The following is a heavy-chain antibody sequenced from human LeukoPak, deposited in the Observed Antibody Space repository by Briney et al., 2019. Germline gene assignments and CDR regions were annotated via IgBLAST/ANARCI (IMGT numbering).Heavy chain of an antibody. CDR3: ATNWKYSSSVPAY. Sequence: ASVKVSCKASGGTFSSYAISWVRQAPGQGLEWMGGIIPIFGTANYAQKFQGRVTMTEDTSTDTAYMELSSLRSEDTAVYYCATNWKYSSSVPAYWGQGTLVTVSS. J-gene: IGHJ4*02. CDR1: GGTFSSYA. D-gene: IGHD6-6*01. V-gene: IGHV1-69*06. CDR2: IIPIFGTA.